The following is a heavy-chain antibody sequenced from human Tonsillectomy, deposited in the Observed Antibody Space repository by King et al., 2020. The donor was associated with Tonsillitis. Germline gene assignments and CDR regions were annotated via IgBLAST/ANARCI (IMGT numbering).Heavy chain of an antibody. Sequence: VQLQESGPGLVKPSGTLSPTCAVSGGSISSSNWWSWVRQPPGKGLEWIGEIYHSGSTSYNPSLTSRVTISVDKSKNQFSLKLSSVTAADTAVYYCAREYAAEKDFFGLDVWGQGTTVTVSS. D-gene: IGHD2-2*01. V-gene: IGHV4-4*02. CDR1: GGSISSSNW. CDR2: IYHSGST. CDR3: AREYAAEKDFFGLDV. J-gene: IGHJ6*02.